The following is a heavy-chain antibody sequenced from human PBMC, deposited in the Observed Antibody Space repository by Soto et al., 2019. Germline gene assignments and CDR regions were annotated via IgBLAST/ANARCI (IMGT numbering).Heavy chain of an antibody. CDR3: TRGGGMFAL. D-gene: IGHD2-15*01. CDR1: GFSISGLW. CDR2: IKYDGSDE. J-gene: IGHJ4*02. V-gene: IGHV3-7*04. Sequence: PGGSLRLSCAASGFSISGLWMSWVRQAPGRGLEWVANIKYDGSDERYVDSVKGRFTISRDNAKNSLFLQMDSLRGEDSAVYHCTRGGGMFALWGQGTLVTVSS.